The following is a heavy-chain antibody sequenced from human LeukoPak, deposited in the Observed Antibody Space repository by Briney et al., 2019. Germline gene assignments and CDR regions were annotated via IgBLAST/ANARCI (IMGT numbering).Heavy chain of an antibody. CDR3: VKITTGWYAFDY. D-gene: IGHD6-19*01. Sequence: GRSLRLSCAASGFTSSSYAMHWVRQAPGKGLEYVSAISSNGGSTYYADSVKGRFTISRDNSKNTLYLQMSSLRAEDTAVYYCVKITTGWYAFDYWGQGTLVTVSS. CDR1: GFTSSSYA. CDR2: ISSNGGST. J-gene: IGHJ4*02. V-gene: IGHV3-64D*06.